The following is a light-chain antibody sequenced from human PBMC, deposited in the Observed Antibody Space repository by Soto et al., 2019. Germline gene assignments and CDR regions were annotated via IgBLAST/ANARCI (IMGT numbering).Light chain of an antibody. J-gene: IGKJ1*01. CDR2: DAS. V-gene: IGKV1-5*01. CDR1: ETITTS. Sequence: DIQMTQSPSTLSASVGDGVTITYRASETITTSLAWYQQQPGTAPKVLIYDASTLESGVPSRFSGSGSGTEFTLTISSLQPDEFATYYCQHYNSYSEAFGQGTKVDI. CDR3: QHYNSYSEA.